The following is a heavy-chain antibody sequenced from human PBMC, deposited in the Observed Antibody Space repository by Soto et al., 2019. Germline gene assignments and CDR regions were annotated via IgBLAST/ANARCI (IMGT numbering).Heavy chain of an antibody. Sequence: PGGSLRLSCAASGFTVSSNYMSWVRQAPGKGLEWVSVIYSGGSTYYADSVKGRFTISRDNSKNTLYLQMNSLRAEDTAVYYCARTPSIAARIPYYNWFDPWGQGTLVTVSS. V-gene: IGHV3-66*01. CDR3: ARTPSIAARIPYYNWFDP. D-gene: IGHD6-6*01. CDR1: GFTVSSNY. CDR2: IYSGGST. J-gene: IGHJ5*02.